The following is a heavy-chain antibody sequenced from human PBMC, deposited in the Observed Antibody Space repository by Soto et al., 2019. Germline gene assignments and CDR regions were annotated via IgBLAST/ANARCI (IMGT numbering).Heavy chain of an antibody. J-gene: IGHJ4*02. CDR1: GFTFCSYA. D-gene: IGHD1-1*01. Sequence: GGSLRLSCAASGFTFCSYAMHWVRQAPGKGLQWLAMTSYDGMNTYYADSVKGRFTISRDNSKNMLYLQMNSLRAEDTAVYFCAKDRDYHATTISYWGQGTLVTVSS. V-gene: IGHV3-30*18. CDR3: AKDRDYHATTISY. CDR2: TSYDGMNT.